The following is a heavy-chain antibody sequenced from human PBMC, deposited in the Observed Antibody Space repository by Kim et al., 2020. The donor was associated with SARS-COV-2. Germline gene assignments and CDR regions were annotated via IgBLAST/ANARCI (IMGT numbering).Heavy chain of an antibody. CDR2: FDPEDGET. D-gene: IGHD6-13*01. V-gene: IGHV1-24*01. CDR1: GYTLTELS. Sequence: ASVKVSCKVSGYTLTELSMHWVRQAPGKGLEWMGGFDPEDGETIYAQKFQGRVTMTEDTSTDTAYMELSSLRSEDTAVYYCAAIRTGYSRSWEFFDYWGQGTLVTVSS. J-gene: IGHJ4*02. CDR3: AAIRTGYSRSWEFFDY.